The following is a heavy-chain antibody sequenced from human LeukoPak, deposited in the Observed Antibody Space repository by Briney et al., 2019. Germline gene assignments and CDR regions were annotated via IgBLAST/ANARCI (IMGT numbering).Heavy chain of an antibody. CDR1: GFIFDEYA. Sequence: GRSLRLSCAGSGFIFDEYAMHWVRQAPGKGLEWVSGISWNSASIAYADSEKGRFTISRDNAKNLLFLQMTSLRAADTALYYCVKGHCSSSSCFPNYYYYMDVWGTGTTVTVSS. D-gene: IGHD2-15*01. V-gene: IGHV3-9*01. J-gene: IGHJ6*03. CDR2: ISWNSASI. CDR3: VKGHCSSSSCFPNYYYYMDV.